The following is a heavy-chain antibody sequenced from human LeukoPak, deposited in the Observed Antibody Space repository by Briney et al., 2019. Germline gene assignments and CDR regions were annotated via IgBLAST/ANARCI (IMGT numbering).Heavy chain of an antibody. V-gene: IGHV3-30-3*01. CDR2: TSYDGTNH. CDR1: GFSFSNFA. J-gene: IGHJ5*02. D-gene: IGHD2-2*01. Sequence: PGGSLRLSCAASGFSFSNFAMHWVRQAPGKGLEWVALTSYDGTNHFYTDSVKGRFTISRDNSKNILYLQMDSLGPEDTAIYYCARDTSTAPQSTNWAANLFDPWGQGTLVTVSS. CDR3: ARDTSTAPQSTNWAANLFDP.